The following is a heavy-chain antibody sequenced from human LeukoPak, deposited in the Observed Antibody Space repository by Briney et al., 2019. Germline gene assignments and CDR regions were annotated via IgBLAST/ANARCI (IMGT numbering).Heavy chain of an antibody. D-gene: IGHD3-10*01. CDR3: ARGQEGTMVRGVIFDY. Sequence: ASVKVSCKASGYTFTSYYMHWVRQAPGQGLEWIGIINPSGGSTSYAQKFQGRVTMTRDTSTSTVYMELSSLRSEDTAVYYCARGQEGTMVRGVIFDYWGQGTLVTVSS. V-gene: IGHV1-46*01. J-gene: IGHJ4*02. CDR1: GYTFTSYY. CDR2: INPSGGST.